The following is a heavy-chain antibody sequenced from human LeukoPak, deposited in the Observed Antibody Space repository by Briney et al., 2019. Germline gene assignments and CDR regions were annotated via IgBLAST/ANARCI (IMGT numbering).Heavy chain of an antibody. V-gene: IGHV3-53*01. CDR1: GFTASSNY. D-gene: IGHD4-17*01. CDR2: IYSGGST. J-gene: IGHJ3*02. CDR3: ARAHRGTTGAFDI. Sequence: GGSLRLSCAASGFTASSNYMSWVRQAPGKGLEWVSVIYSGGSTYYADSVKGRFTISRDNSKNTLYLQMNSLRAEDTAVYYCARAHRGTTGAFDIWGQGTMVTVSS.